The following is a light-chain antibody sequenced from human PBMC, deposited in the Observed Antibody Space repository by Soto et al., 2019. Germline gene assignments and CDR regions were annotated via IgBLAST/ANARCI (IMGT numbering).Light chain of an antibody. Sequence: QSVLTQPPSVSGAPGQTITISCTGSSSNIGAGYDVHWYQQLPGRAPKLLIYGNNNRPSGVPDRFSGSKSGTSVSLAITGLRGEDEADYYCTSCTSNYDLIFGGGTKLTVL. CDR1: SSNIGAGYD. CDR3: TSCTSNYDLI. V-gene: IGLV1-40*01. CDR2: GNN. J-gene: IGLJ2*01.